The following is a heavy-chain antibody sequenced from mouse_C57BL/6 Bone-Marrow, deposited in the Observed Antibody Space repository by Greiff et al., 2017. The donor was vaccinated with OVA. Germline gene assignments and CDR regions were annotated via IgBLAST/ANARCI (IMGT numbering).Heavy chain of an antibody. CDR1: GYTFTSYW. Sequence: QVQLQQPGAELVKPGASVKLSCKASGYTFTSYWMHWVKQRPGRGLEWIGRIDPNRGGTKYNEKFQSKATLTVDKPSSTAYMQRSSLTSEDSAVYYCARRQLRLRGFAYWGQGTLVTVSA. V-gene: IGHV1-72*01. CDR3: ARRQLRLRGFAY. J-gene: IGHJ3*01. D-gene: IGHD3-2*02. CDR2: IDPNRGGT.